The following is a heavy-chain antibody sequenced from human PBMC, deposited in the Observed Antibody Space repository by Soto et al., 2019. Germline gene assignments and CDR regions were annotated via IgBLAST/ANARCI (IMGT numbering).Heavy chain of an antibody. CDR2: ITSSGGAT. CDR1: GFGFSNYE. D-gene: IGHD5-12*01. Sequence: GSLRLSCAASGFGFSNYEMNWVRQAPGKGLEWVSYITSSGGATMYADSVKGRFTISRDNAKDSLYLQMNSLRVEDTAVYYCGRGDCKTSFDIGFWGQVALVTVSS. CDR3: GRGDCKTSFDIGF. V-gene: IGHV3-48*03. J-gene: IGHJ4*02.